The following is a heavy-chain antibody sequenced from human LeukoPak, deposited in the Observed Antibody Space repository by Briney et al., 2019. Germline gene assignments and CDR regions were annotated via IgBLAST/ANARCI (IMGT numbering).Heavy chain of an antibody. Sequence: QTLSLTCAISGDSVSSNSASWNWVRQSPSGGLEWLGRTYYRSRWYNDYAVSVKSRITINPDTSKNQFSLQLNSVTPEDTAVYYCARDHDYGDYGTYEDYWGQGTLVTVSS. CDR2: TYYRSRWYN. V-gene: IGHV6-1*01. CDR1: GDSVSSNSAS. D-gene: IGHD4-17*01. CDR3: ARDHDYGDYGTYEDY. J-gene: IGHJ4*02.